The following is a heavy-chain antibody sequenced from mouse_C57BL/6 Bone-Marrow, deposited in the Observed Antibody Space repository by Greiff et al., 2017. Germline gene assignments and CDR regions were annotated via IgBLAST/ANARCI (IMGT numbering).Heavy chain of an antibody. J-gene: IGHJ4*01. CDR2: IYPGSGST. Sequence: VQLQQPGAELVKPGASVKMSCKASGYTFTSYWITWVKQRPGQGLEWIGDIYPGSGSTNYNEKFKSKATLTVDTSSSTAYMQLSSLTSEDSAVYYCSRIYYDYVRAMDYWGQGTSVTVSS. V-gene: IGHV1-55*01. CDR1: GYTFTSYW. D-gene: IGHD2-4*01. CDR3: SRIYYDYVRAMDY.